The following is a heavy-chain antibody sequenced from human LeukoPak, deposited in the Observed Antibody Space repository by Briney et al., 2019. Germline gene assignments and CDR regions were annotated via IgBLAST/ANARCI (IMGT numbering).Heavy chain of an antibody. CDR3: AREEWIKGAFDI. Sequence: SSETLSLTCTVSGGSISSYYWSWIRQPPGKGLEWIGYIYYSGSTNYNPSPKSRVTISVDTSKNQFSLKLSSVTAADTAVYYCAREEWIKGAFDIWGQGTMVTVSS. V-gene: IGHV4-59*01. CDR2: IYYSGST. J-gene: IGHJ3*02. CDR1: GGSISSYY. D-gene: IGHD2-2*03.